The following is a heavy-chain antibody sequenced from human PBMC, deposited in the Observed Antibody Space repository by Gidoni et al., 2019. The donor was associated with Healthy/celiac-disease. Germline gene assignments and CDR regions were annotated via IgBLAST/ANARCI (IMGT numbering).Heavy chain of an antibody. D-gene: IGHD6-13*01. J-gene: IGHJ6*03. V-gene: IGHV4-31*03. Sequence: QVQLQESGPGLVKPSQTLSLTCTVSGGSISSGGYYCSWIRQHPGKGLEWIGYLYYSGNTYYNPSLKSRVTISVDTSKNQFSLKLSSVTAADTAVYYCARIGKAAAVSAHYYYYMDVWGKGTTVTVSS. CDR2: LYYSGNT. CDR3: ARIGKAAAVSAHYYYYMDV. CDR1: GGSISSGGYY.